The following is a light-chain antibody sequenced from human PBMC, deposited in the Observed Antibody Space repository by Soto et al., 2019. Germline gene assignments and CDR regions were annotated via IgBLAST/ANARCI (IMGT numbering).Light chain of an antibody. J-gene: IGKJ4*01. V-gene: IGKV4-1*01. CDR1: QTIVSTYNKKNC. Sequence: VLTQSPESLTLSLGERATISCRSSQTIVSTYNKKNCLAWYQVKTGQPPKLLIYWASTRESGVPDRFSDSGSGTEFTLTISSLQAEDVAVYYCQQYYISPVLTFGGGTKVEL. CDR3: QQYYISPVLT. CDR2: WAS.